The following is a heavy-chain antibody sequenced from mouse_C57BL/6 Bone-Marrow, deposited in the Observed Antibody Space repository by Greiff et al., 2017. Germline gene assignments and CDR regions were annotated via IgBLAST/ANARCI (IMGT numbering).Heavy chain of an antibody. V-gene: IGHV1-59*01. Sequence: QVQLQQPGAELVRPGTSVKLSCKASGYTFTSYWMHWVKQRPGQGLEWIGVIDPSDSYTNYNQKFKGKATLTVDTSSSTAYMQLSSLTSEDSAVYFCACTTAQAFGYWGQGTTLTVSS. J-gene: IGHJ2*01. CDR1: GYTFTSYW. D-gene: IGHD3-2*02. CDR3: ACTTAQAFGY. CDR2: IDPSDSYT.